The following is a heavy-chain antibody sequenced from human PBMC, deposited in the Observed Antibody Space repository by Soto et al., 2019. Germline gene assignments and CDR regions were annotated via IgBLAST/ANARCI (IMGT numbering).Heavy chain of an antibody. Sequence: SVKVSCKASGYTFSSYAISWVRQAPGRGLEWMGGIIPIFGTANYAQKFQGRVTITADESTSTAYMELSSLRSEDTAVYYCASDSSVGSRSDYWGQGTLVTVSS. V-gene: IGHV1-69*13. D-gene: IGHD6-25*01. CDR2: IIPIFGTA. CDR3: ASDSSVGSRSDY. J-gene: IGHJ4*02. CDR1: GYTFSSYA.